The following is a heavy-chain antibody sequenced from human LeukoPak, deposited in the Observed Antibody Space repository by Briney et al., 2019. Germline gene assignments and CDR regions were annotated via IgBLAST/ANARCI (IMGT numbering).Heavy chain of an antibody. CDR3: ARGGDYYDSSGYLDD. CDR1: GGSISSYY. Sequence: PSETLSPTCTVSGGSISSYYWSWIRQPPGKGLEWIRYIYYSGSTNYNPSLKSRVTISVDTSKNQFSLKLSSVTAADTAVYYCARGGDYYDSSGYLDDWGQGTLVTVSS. D-gene: IGHD3-22*01. CDR2: IYYSGST. V-gene: IGHV4-59*01. J-gene: IGHJ4*02.